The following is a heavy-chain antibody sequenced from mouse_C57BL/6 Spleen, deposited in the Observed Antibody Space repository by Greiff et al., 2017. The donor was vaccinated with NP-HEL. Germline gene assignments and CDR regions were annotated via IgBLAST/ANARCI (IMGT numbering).Heavy chain of an antibody. V-gene: IGHV1-81*01. CDR3: AREGWEGGFAD. CDR1: GYTFTSYG. D-gene: IGHD3-3*01. Sequence: VKLMESGAELARPGASVKLSCKASGYTFTSYGISWVKQRTGQGLEWIGEIYPRSGNTYYNEKFKGKATLTADKSSSTAYMELRSLTSEDSAVYFCAREGWEGGFADWGEGTLVTVSA. CDR2: IYPRSGNT. J-gene: IGHJ3*01.